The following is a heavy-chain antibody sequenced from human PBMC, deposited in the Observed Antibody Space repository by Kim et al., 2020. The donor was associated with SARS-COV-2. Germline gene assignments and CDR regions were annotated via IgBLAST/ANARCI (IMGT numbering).Heavy chain of an antibody. D-gene: IGHD6-19*01. CDR2: ISYDGINK. Sequence: GGSLRLSCAASGFTFSSYGMHWVRQPPGKGLEWVAVISYDGINKYYADSVKGRFTISRDNSKNTLYLQMNSLRAEDTAVYYCAKRPPVKADLWYFDLWGRGTLVTVSS. V-gene: IGHV3-30*18. J-gene: IGHJ2*01. CDR1: GFTFSSYG. CDR3: AKRPPVKADLWYFDL.